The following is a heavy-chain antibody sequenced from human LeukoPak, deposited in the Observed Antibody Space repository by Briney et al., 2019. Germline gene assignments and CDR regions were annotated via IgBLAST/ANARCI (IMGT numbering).Heavy chain of an antibody. CDR3: ARRLIGRGNCSSGSCYSGFDY. D-gene: IGHD2-15*01. CDR2: IYYSWST. V-gene: IGHV4-39*01. Sequence: SEALALTCSVSGGSISSSSYYLGWIRQPPGTGLEWIVSIYYSWSTYYNLSLKSRVTISVATSKNQFSLKLSSVTAADTAVYYCARRLIGRGNCSSGSCYSGFDYWGQGTLVTVSS. J-gene: IGHJ4*02. CDR1: GGSISSSSYY.